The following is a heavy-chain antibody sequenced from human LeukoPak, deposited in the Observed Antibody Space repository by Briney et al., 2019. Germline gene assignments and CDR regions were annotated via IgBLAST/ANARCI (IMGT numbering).Heavy chain of an antibody. Sequence: TGGSLRLSCTASGFTFSSYSMNWVRQAPGKGLEWVSSISSSGSYIYYADSVKGRFTISRDDAKNSLYLQMNSLRAEDTAVYYCARDQSGSFVYWGQGTLVTVSS. CDR3: ARDQSGSFVY. V-gene: IGHV3-21*01. J-gene: IGHJ4*02. CDR2: ISSSGSYI. D-gene: IGHD5-12*01. CDR1: GFTFSSYS.